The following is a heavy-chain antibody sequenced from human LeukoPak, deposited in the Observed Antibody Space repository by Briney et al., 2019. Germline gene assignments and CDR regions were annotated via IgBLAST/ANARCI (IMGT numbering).Heavy chain of an antibody. D-gene: IGHD3-3*01. Sequence: ASVKVSCKASGYTFTGYYMHWARQAPGQGLEWMGWINPNSGGTNYAQKFQGRVTMTRDTSISTAYMELSRLRSDDTAVYYCARARFLEGNWFDPWGQGTLVTVSS. J-gene: IGHJ5*02. CDR2: INPNSGGT. V-gene: IGHV1-2*02. CDR1: GYTFTGYY. CDR3: ARARFLEGNWFDP.